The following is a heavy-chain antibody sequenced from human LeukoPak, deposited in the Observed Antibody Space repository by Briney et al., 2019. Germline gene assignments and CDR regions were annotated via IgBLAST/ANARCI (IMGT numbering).Heavy chain of an antibody. Sequence: ASVKVSCKASGYTFTSYGISWVRQAPGQGLEWMGWISAYNGNTNYAQKLQGRVTITADESTSTAYMDLSSLRSEDTAVYYCARDAAGGANWFDPWGQGTLVTVSS. J-gene: IGHJ5*02. CDR3: ARDAAGGANWFDP. CDR2: ISAYNGNT. D-gene: IGHD3-10*01. V-gene: IGHV1-18*04. CDR1: GYTFTSYG.